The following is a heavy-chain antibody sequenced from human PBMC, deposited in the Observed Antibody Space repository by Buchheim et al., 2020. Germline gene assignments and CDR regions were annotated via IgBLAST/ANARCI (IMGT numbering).Heavy chain of an antibody. CDR2: INSDGSST. D-gene: IGHD3-3*01. V-gene: IGHV3-74*01. CDR1: GFTFSSYW. CDR3: ARATIFGVVIRYYGMDV. Sequence: EVQLVESGGGLVQPGGSLRFSCAASGFTFSSYWMHWVRQAPGKGLVWVSRINSDGSSTSYADSVKGRFTISRDNAKNTLYLQMNSLRAEDTAVYYCARATIFGVVIRYYGMDVWGQGTT. J-gene: IGHJ6*02.